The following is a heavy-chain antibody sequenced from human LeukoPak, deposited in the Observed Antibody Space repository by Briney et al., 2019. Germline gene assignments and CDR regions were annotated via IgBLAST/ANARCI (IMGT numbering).Heavy chain of an antibody. D-gene: IGHD2-15*01. J-gene: IGHJ4*02. CDR1: GFTFSSYS. CDR2: ISSSSSYV. Sequence: GGSLRLSCAASGFTFSSYSMNWVRQAPGKGLEWVSSISSSSSYVYYADSVKGRFTISRDNAKNSPYLQMNNLKAEDTAVYYCARDLGLFCSAGSCHPYSWGQGTLVTVSS. CDR3: ARDLGLFCSAGSCHPYS. V-gene: IGHV3-21*01.